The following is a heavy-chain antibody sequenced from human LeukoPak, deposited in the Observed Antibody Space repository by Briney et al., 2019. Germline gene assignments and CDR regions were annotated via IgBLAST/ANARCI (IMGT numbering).Heavy chain of an antibody. CDR3: ATQGTLRIFGRTPNNYFEY. V-gene: IGHV7-4-1*02. CDR2: INTNTGNP. D-gene: IGHD3/OR15-3a*01. CDR1: GYTFTSYA. J-gene: IGHJ4*02. Sequence: GASVKVSCKASGYTFTSYAMNWVRQAPGQGLEWMGWINTNTGNPTYAQGFTGRFVFSLDTSVSTAYLQISSLKAEDTAVYYCATQGTLRIFGRTPNNYFEYWGQGTLVTVSS.